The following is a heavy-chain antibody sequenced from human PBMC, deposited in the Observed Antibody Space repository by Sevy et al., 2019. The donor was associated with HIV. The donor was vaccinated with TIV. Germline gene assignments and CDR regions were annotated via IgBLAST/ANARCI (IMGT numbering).Heavy chain of an antibody. D-gene: IGHD2-2*01. CDR3: ARLPSRVVPTEEY. CDR2: IYYSGST. J-gene: IGHJ4*02. V-gene: IGHV4-39*01. Sequence: SETLSLTCTVSGGSISSSIYYWGWIRQPPGKGLEWIGSIYYSGSTYYNPSLKSRVTISVDTSKKQFSLKLSSVTAADTAVYYCARLPSRVVPTEEYWGQGTLVTVSS. CDR1: GGSISSSIYY.